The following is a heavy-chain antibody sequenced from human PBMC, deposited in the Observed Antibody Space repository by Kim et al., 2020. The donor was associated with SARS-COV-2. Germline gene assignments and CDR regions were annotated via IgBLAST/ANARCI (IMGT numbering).Heavy chain of an antibody. Sequence: SETLSLTCAVYGGSFSGYYWSWIRQPPGKGLEWIGEINHSGSTNYNPSLKSRVTISVDTSKNQFSLKLSSVTAADTAVYYCARGDYDILTGYPPPNYYYGMDVWGQGTTVTVSS. D-gene: IGHD3-9*01. J-gene: IGHJ6*02. V-gene: IGHV4-34*01. CDR3: ARGDYDILTGYPPPNYYYGMDV. CDR1: GGSFSGYY. CDR2: INHSGST.